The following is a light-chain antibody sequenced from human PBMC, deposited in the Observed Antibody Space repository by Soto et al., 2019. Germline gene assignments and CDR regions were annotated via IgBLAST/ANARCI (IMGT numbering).Light chain of an antibody. CDR1: SGHSSYA. CDR3: QTWGTGPFV. V-gene: IGLV4-69*01. J-gene: IGLJ1*01. CDR2: LNSDGSH. Sequence: QLVLTQSPSASASLGASVKLTCTLSSGHSSYAIAWHQQQPEKGPRYLMKLNSDGSHSKGDGIPDRFSGSSSGAERSLTISSLQSEDEADYYCQTWGTGPFVFGTGTKLTVL.